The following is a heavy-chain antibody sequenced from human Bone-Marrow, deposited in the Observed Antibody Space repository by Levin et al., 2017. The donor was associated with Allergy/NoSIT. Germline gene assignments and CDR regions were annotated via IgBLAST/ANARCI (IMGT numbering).Heavy chain of an antibody. CDR3: ARRIRRYYYGSGSYCTYYFDY. CDR2: ISYDGSNK. D-gene: IGHD3-10*01. Sequence: GGSLRLSCAASGFTFSSYAMHWVRQAPGKGPEWVAVISYDGSNKYYADSVKGRFTISRDNSKNTLYLQMNSLRAEDTAVYYCARRIRRYYYGSGSYCTYYFDYWGQGTLVTVSS. CDR1: GFTFSSYA. V-gene: IGHV3-30-3*01. J-gene: IGHJ4*02.